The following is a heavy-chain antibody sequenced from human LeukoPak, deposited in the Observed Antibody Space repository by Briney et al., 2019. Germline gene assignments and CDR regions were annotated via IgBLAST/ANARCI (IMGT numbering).Heavy chain of an antibody. CDR2: ISAYNGNT. D-gene: IGHD6-13*01. V-gene: IGHV1-18*01. Sequence: ASVKVSCKASGYTFTSYGISWVRQAPGQGLEWMGWISAYNGNTNYAQKLQGRVTMTTDTSTSTAYMELRGLRSDDTAVYYCARSPHQLVPRYFQHWGQGTLVTVSS. CDR1: GYTFTSYG. J-gene: IGHJ1*01. CDR3: ARSPHQLVPRYFQH.